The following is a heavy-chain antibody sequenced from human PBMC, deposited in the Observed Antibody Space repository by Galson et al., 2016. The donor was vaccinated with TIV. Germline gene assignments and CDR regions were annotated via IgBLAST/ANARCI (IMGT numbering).Heavy chain of an antibody. Sequence: SLRLSCAASGFTFSSYAMTWVRQAPGKGLEWVSTISGWGDSTKYADSVKGRFTISRDNSKNMVYLQMNSLRAEDTAVYYCANRGDTLGFFEPWGQGTLVTVSS. D-gene: IGHD4-17*01. CDR3: ANRGDTLGFFEP. CDR1: GFTFSSYA. J-gene: IGHJ5*02. CDR2: ISGWGDST. V-gene: IGHV3-23*01.